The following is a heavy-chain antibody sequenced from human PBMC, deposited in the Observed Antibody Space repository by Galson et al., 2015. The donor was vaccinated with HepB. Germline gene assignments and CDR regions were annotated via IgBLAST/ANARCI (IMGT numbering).Heavy chain of an antibody. V-gene: IGHV3-73*01. CDR1: GFTFSGSA. CDR3: ARLGDLSGYSSR. Sequence: LRLSCAASGFTFSGSAIHWVRQASGKGPEWVGRIRSKAYNYATSCVASLKGRFIISRDDSKNTAYLHMISLKIEDTAVYHCARLGDLSGYSSRWGQGTLVTVSS. D-gene: IGHD6-13*01. CDR2: IRSKAYNYAT. J-gene: IGHJ4*02.